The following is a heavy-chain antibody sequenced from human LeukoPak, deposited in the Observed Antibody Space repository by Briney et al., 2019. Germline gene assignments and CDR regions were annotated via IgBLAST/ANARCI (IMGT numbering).Heavy chain of an antibody. V-gene: IGHV3-30*02. CDR3: AKASAIDY. CDR1: GFTFSGYD. CDR2: IRYDGSNK. Sequence: QPGGSLRLSCAASGFTFSGYDMHWVRQAPGKGLEWMAFIRYDGSNKYYTDSVKGRFTISRDNSKNTLYLQMNSLRPEDTAVYYCAKASAIDYWGQGTLVTVSS. J-gene: IGHJ4*02.